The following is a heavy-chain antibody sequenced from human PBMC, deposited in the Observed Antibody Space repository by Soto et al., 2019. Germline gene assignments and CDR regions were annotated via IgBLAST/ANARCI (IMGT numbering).Heavy chain of an antibody. CDR1: GYTFTSYA. V-gene: IGHV1-3*01. Sequence: ASVKVSCKASGYTFTSYAMHWVRQAPGQRLEWMGWINAGNGNTKYSQKFQGRVTITRDTSASTAYMELSSLRSEDTAVYYCASGRRYYYDSSGYTYYYYYGMDVWGQGTTATVSS. J-gene: IGHJ6*02. CDR3: ASGRRYYYDSSGYTYYYYYGMDV. CDR2: INAGNGNT. D-gene: IGHD3-22*01.